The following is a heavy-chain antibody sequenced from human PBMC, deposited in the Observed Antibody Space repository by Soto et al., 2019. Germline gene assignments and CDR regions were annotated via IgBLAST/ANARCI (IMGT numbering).Heavy chain of an antibody. J-gene: IGHJ5*02. CDR3: ATPSNSGWYPT. V-gene: IGHV1-8*01. D-gene: IGHD6-19*01. CDR1: GYTFTSSD. Sequence: ASVKVSCKASGYTFTSSDINWVRQATGQGLEWMGWMNPNSGNTGYAQKFQGRVTMTEDTSTDTAYMELSSLRSEDTAVYYCATPSNSGWYPTWGQGTLVTVSS. CDR2: MNPNSGNT.